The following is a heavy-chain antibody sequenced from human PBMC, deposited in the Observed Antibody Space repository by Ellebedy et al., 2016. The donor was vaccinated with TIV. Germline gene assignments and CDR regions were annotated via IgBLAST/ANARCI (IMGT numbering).Heavy chain of an antibody. J-gene: IGHJ3*02. V-gene: IGHV3-23*01. Sequence: GESLKISCAASGFTFSSYAMTWVRQAPGKGLEWVSIISAIVDGAYSADSVKGRFTISRDNSKNTLYLQMNSLRAEDTALYYCAKSSGSLGAFDIWGQGTMVTVSS. CDR1: GFTFSSYA. D-gene: IGHD1-26*01. CDR2: ISAIVDGA. CDR3: AKSSGSLGAFDI.